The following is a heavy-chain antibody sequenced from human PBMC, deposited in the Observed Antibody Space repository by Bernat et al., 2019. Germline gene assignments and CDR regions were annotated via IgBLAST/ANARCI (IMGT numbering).Heavy chain of an antibody. D-gene: IGHD3-10*01. V-gene: IGHV3-7*04. CDR2: IKQDGSEK. J-gene: IGHJ5*02. CDR1: GFTFSSYW. CDR3: AREVVRGVIGWFDP. Sequence: EVQLVESGGGLVQPGGSLRLSCEASGFTFSSYWMSWVRQAPGKGLEWVANIKQDGSEKYYVDSVKGRFTISRDNAKNSLYLQMNSLRAEDTAVYYCAREVVRGVIGWFDPWGQGTLVTVSS.